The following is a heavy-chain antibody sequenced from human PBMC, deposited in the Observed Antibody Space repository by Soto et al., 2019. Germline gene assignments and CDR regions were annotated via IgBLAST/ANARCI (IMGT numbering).Heavy chain of an antibody. V-gene: IGHV1-3*05. CDR3: ARSIVVVTALDY. D-gene: IGHD2-21*02. J-gene: IGHJ4*02. CDR1: GYTFTSYA. CDR2: INAGNGNT. Sequence: QVQLVQSGAEEKKPGASVKVSCKASGYTFTSYAMHWVRQAPGQRLEWMGWINAGNGNTKYSQKFQGRVTITRDTTASTAYMVLSSLRSEGTAVYYCARSIVVVTALDYWGQGTLVTVSS.